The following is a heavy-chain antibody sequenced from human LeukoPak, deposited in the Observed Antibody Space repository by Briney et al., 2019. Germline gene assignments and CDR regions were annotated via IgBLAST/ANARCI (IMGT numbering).Heavy chain of an antibody. CDR3: ARDDWQQLGIDP. D-gene: IGHD6-13*01. V-gene: IGHV4-31*03. Sequence: SETLSLTCTVSGGSISSGGYYWSWIRQHPGKGLEWIGYIYYSGSTYYTPSLRSRVTISVDTSKNQFSLKLSSVTAADTAVYYCARDDWQQLGIDPWGQGTLVTVSS. J-gene: IGHJ5*02. CDR1: GGSISSGGYY. CDR2: IYYSGST.